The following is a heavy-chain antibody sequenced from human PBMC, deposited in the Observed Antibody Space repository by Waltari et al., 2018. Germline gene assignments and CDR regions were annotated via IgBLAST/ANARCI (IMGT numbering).Heavy chain of an antibody. CDR3: ARWPSTQYEF. CDR2: IHYSGDD. D-gene: IGHD2-2*01. CDR1: GGSLSGFY. Sequence: QVQLQQWGASLLKPSETLSLTCAVYGGSLSGFYWSWVRQPPGKGLEWIGEIHYSGDDNCNPSVKSRLTISVDTSKNQVSLKLTSVTAADTAVYYCARWPSTQYEFWGQGTLVTVSS. V-gene: IGHV4-34*01. J-gene: IGHJ4*02.